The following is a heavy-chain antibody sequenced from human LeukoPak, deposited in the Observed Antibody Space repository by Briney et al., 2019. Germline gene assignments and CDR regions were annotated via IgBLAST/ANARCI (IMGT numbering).Heavy chain of an antibody. D-gene: IGHD6-19*01. CDR1: GFTFSSYG. CDR2: IRYDGNNE. J-gene: IGHJ1*01. CDR3: SRNSGWYGLS. V-gene: IGHV3-30*02. Sequence: GGSLRVSCAASGFTFSSYGMHWVRQAPGKGLEWVAFIRYDGNNEYYADSVKGRFTISRDNSKNTLYLQMNSLRAEDTAVYYCSRNSGWYGLSWGQGTLVTVSS.